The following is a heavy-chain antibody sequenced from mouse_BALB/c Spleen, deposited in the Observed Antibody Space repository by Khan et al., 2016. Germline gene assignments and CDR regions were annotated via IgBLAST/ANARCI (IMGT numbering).Heavy chain of an antibody. CDR3: AGANWDLVYAMDY. Sequence: EVQLQESGPGLVKPSQSLSLTCTVTGYSITSDYAWNWIRPFPGNKLEWMGYISYSGSTSYNPSLKSRISITRDTSKNQFFLQLNSVTTEDTATYYCAGANWDLVYAMDYWGQGTSVTVSS. V-gene: IGHV3-2*02. D-gene: IGHD4-1*01. J-gene: IGHJ4*01. CDR1: GYSITSDYA. CDR2: ISYSGST.